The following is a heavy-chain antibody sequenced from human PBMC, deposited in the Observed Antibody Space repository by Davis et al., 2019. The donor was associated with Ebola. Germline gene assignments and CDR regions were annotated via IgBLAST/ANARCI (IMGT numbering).Heavy chain of an antibody. CDR1: GYRFTNYW. CDR2: IYPDDSDT. J-gene: IGHJ3*02. Sequence: GESLKISCKGSGYRFTNYWIGWVRQMPGKGLEWMGIIYPDDSDTRYSPSFRGQVTISADKSIKTAFLQWSSLKASDTAMYYCASLRRTITGMDDAFDIWGQGTMVTVSS. D-gene: IGHD2-8*02. CDR3: ASLRRTITGMDDAFDI. V-gene: IGHV5-51*01.